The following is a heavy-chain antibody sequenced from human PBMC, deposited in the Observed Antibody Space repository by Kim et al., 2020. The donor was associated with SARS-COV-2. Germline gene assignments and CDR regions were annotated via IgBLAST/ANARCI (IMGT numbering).Heavy chain of an antibody. J-gene: IGHJ4*02. CDR2: IYYSGST. Sequence: SETLSLTCTVSGGSISSSSYYWGWIRQPPGKGLEWIGSIYYSGSTYYNPSLKSRVTISVDTSKNQFSLKLSSVTAADTAVYYCARLGRVLLWFGEGGYDYWGQGTLVTVSS. CDR1: GGSISSSSYY. D-gene: IGHD3-10*01. CDR3: ARLGRVLLWFGEGGYDY. V-gene: IGHV4-39*01.